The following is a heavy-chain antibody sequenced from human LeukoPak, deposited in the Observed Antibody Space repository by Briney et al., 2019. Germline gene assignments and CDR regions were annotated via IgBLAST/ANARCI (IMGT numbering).Heavy chain of an antibody. J-gene: IGHJ4*02. CDR2: ISSSSSYI. CDR1: GFTFSSYA. Sequence: GRSLRLSCAASGFTFSSYAMHWVRQAPGKGLEWVSSISSSSSYIYYADSVKGRFTISRDNAKNSLYLQMNSLRAEDTAVYYCARDGGLYCSGGSCSWGQGTLVTVSS. CDR3: ARDGGLYCSGGSCS. D-gene: IGHD2-15*01. V-gene: IGHV3-21*01.